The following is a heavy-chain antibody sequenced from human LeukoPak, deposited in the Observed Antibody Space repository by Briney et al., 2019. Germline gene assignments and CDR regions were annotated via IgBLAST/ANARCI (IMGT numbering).Heavy chain of an antibody. CDR3: AKDGIIGYFHY. CDR2: IKQDGSEK. J-gene: IGHJ4*02. V-gene: IGHV3-7*03. CDR1: GFTFSSYW. Sequence: GGSLRLSCAASGFTFSSYWMSWVRQAPGKGLEWVANIKQDGSEKYYVDSVKGRFTFSRDNSKNTLYLQMNSLRAEDTAVYYCAKDGIIGYFHYWGQGTLVTVSS.